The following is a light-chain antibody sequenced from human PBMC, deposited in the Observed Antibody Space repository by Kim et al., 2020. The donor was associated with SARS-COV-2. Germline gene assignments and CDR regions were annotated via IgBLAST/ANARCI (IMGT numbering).Light chain of an antibody. CDR1: NIGSIS. Sequence: APGKMARITCGGNNIGSISLHWYQQKPGQAPVLVIYNDADRPSGIPERFSGSNSGNTATLTISRVEAGDEADYYCQVWDSSSDHVVFGGGTQLTVL. V-gene: IGLV3-21*04. J-gene: IGLJ2*01. CDR3: QVWDSSSDHVV. CDR2: NDA.